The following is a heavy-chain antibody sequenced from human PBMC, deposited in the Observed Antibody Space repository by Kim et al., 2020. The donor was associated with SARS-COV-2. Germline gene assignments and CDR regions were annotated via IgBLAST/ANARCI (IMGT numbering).Heavy chain of an antibody. Sequence: SLKSRVTISVDTSKNQCSLRLSSVTAADTAVYYCARQRPYYYDSSGYYDSWGQGTLVTVSS. CDR3: ARQRPYYYDSSGYYDS. V-gene: IGHV4-39*01. J-gene: IGHJ4*02. D-gene: IGHD3-22*01.